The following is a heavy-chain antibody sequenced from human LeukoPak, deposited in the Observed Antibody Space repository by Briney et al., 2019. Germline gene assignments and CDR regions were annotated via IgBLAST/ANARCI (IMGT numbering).Heavy chain of an antibody. CDR3: ARGKYCGVDCYSGFDY. J-gene: IGHJ4*02. V-gene: IGHV3-21*04. Sequence: GGSLRLSCAASGFTFSSYSMNWVRQAPGKGLEWVSSITSSSTYIYYADSVKGRFTISRDNAKNSLFLQSNSLRAEDTAVYYCARGKYCGVDCYSGFDYWGQGTLVTVSS. D-gene: IGHD2-21*02. CDR1: GFTFSSYS. CDR2: ITSSSTYI.